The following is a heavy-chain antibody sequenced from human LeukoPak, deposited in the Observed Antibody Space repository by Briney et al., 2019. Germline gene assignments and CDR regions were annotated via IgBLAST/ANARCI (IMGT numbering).Heavy chain of an antibody. CDR2: VSYDGNDK. Sequence: GGSLRLSCVASGFTLTRYAIHWVRQAPGKGLEWVTVVSYDGNDKYYADSVKGRFTISRDNSKNTVYLQMNSLRAEDTAVYYCARNDALATDGFDSWGQGTLVTVSS. CDR3: ARNDALATDGFDS. V-gene: IGHV3-30*04. CDR1: GFTLTRYA. J-gene: IGHJ4*02. D-gene: IGHD5-24*01.